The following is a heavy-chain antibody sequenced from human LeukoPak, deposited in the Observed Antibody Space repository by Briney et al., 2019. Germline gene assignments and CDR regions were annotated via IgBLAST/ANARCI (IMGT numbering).Heavy chain of an antibody. CDR2: ISTSGSAI. CDR3: VRDATKTQMGWVYFDY. CDR1: GFTFTSYE. D-gene: IGHD5-12*01. Sequence: GGSLRLSCAASGFTFTSYEMNWVRQAPGKGLEWLSYISTSGSAIQYADSVKGRFTTSRDDAKNSLYLQMNSLRAEDTGVYHCVRDATKTQMGWVYFDYWGQGTLVTVSS. J-gene: IGHJ4*02. V-gene: IGHV3-48*03.